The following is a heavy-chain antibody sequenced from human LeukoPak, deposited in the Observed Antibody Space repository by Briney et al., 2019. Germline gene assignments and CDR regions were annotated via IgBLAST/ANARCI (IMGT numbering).Heavy chain of an antibody. CDR1: GGSISSYY. Sequence: PSETLSLTCTVSGGSISSYYWSWIRQPPGKGLEWIGYIFYTGNTNYNPSLKSRVTISVLTSKNRFSLKLSSVTAADTAVYYCATLTGGDDAFDIWGQGTMVTVSS. D-gene: IGHD4-23*01. V-gene: IGHV4-59*01. CDR3: ATLTGGDDAFDI. CDR2: IFYTGNT. J-gene: IGHJ3*02.